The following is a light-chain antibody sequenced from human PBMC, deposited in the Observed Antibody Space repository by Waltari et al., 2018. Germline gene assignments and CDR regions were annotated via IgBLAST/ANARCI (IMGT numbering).Light chain of an antibody. V-gene: IGLV2-11*01. Sequence: YQQHPGKAPKLMIYDVSKRPSGVPDRFSGSKSGNTASLTISWLQAEDEADYYCCSYAGSYTFVVFGGGTKLTVL. CDR2: DVS. CDR3: CSYAGSYTFVV. J-gene: IGLJ2*01.